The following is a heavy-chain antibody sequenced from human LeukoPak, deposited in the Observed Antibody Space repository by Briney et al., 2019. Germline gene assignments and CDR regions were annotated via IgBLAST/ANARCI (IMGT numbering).Heavy chain of an antibody. D-gene: IGHD6-13*01. V-gene: IGHV3-23*01. Sequence: PGRSLRLSCAASGFTFDDYAMHWVRQAPGKGLEWVSAISGSGGSTYYADSVKGRFTISRDNSKNTLYLQMNSLRAEDTAVYYCAKEPAGTEVGWFDPWGQGTLVTVSS. J-gene: IGHJ5*02. CDR2: ISGSGGST. CDR3: AKEPAGTEVGWFDP. CDR1: GFTFDDYA.